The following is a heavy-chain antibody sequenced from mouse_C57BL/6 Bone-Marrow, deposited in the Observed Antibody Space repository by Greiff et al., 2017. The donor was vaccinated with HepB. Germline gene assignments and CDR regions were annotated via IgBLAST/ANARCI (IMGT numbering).Heavy chain of an antibody. CDR1: GYAFSSSW. CDR3: ARYMVTTGYYYAMDY. Sequence: QVQLQQSGPELVKPGASVKISCKASGYAFSSSWMNWVKQRPGKGLEWIGRVYPGDGDTNYNGKFKGKATLTADKYSSTAYMQLSSLTSEDSAVYFCARYMVTTGYYYAMDYWGQGTSVTVSS. D-gene: IGHD2-2*01. CDR2: VYPGDGDT. V-gene: IGHV1-82*01. J-gene: IGHJ4*01.